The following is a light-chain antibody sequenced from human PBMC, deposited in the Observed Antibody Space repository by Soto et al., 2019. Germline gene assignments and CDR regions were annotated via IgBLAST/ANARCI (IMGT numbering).Light chain of an antibody. Sequence: LLATLATSTWALYRGGRATISCRASQSVSSSYLAWYQQKPGQAPRLLIYDASSRATGIPARFSGSGSGTDFTLTISCVVSEDFAVYYCQQLTSSLTQWTIGQGTKVDIK. CDR3: QQLTSSLTQWT. J-gene: IGKJ1*01. CDR1: QSVSSSY. CDR2: DAS. V-gene: IGKV3D-20*02.